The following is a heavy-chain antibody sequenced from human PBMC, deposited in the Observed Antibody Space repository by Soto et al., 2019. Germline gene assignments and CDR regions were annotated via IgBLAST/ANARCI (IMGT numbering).Heavy chain of an antibody. CDR3: ARRIAAADHPFDY. Sequence: SSETLSLTCTVSGGSISSGGYYWSWIRQHPGKGLEWIGYIYYSGSTYYNPSLKSRVTISVDTSKNQFSLKLSSVTAADTAVYYCARRIAAADHPFDYWGQGTLVTVSS. J-gene: IGHJ4*02. D-gene: IGHD6-13*01. CDR2: IYYSGST. CDR1: GGSISSGGYY. V-gene: IGHV4-31*03.